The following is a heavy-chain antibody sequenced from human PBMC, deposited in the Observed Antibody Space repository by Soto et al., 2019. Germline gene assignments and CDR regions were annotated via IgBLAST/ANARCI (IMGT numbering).Heavy chain of an antibody. CDR3: ARWWSGSRQGFDP. Sequence: QVQLQESGPGLVKPSQTLSLTCTVSGGSISSGDYYWSWIRQHPGKGLEWIGYIYYSGSTDYNPSFQIRVTISVDTWKNHFSLKLSSVTAADTAVYYCARWWSGSRQGFDPWGQGTRVTVSS. J-gene: IGHJ5*02. D-gene: IGHD3-3*01. CDR2: IYYSGST. CDR1: GGSISSGDYY. V-gene: IGHV4-31*03.